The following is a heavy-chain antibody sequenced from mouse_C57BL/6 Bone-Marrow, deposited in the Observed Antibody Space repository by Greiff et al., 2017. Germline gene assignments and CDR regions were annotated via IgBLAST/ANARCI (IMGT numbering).Heavy chain of an antibody. V-gene: IGHV5-9-1*02. J-gene: IGHJ2*01. CDR3: TRDSPYYYGSSYYFDY. CDR2: ISSGGDYI. Sequence: DVMLVESGEGLVKPGGSLKLSCAASGFTFSSYAMSWVRQTPEKRLEWVAYISSGGDYIYYADTVKGRFTISRDNARNTLYLQMSSLKSEDTAMYYCTRDSPYYYGSSYYFDYWGQGTTLTVSS. D-gene: IGHD1-1*01. CDR1: GFTFSSYA.